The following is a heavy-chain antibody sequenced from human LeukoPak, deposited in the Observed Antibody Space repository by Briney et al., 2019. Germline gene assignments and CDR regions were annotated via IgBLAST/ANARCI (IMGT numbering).Heavy chain of an antibody. CDR3: ARGRYSYGYRYYYYGMDV. CDR1: GGSISSYY. D-gene: IGHD5-18*01. V-gene: IGHV4-59*01. J-gene: IGHJ6*02. Sequence: PSETLSLTCTVSGGSISSYYWSWIRQPPGKGLEWIGYIYYSGSTNYNPSLKSRVTISVDTFKNQFSLKLSSVTAADTAVYYCARGRYSYGYRYYYYGMDVWGQGTTVTVSS. CDR2: IYYSGST.